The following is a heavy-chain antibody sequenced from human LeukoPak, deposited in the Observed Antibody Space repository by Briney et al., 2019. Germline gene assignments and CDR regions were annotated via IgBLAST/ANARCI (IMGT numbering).Heavy chain of an antibody. Sequence: ASVKVSCKASGYTFTSYGISWVRQAPGQGLEWMGWISAYNGNTNYAQKLQGRVTMTTDTSTSTAYMELRSLRSDDTAVYYCARDGLGPASPRRPSDRTYYFDYWGQGTLVTGSS. J-gene: IGHJ4*02. CDR2: ISAYNGNT. CDR1: GYTFTSYG. D-gene: IGHD6-19*01. V-gene: IGHV1-18*01. CDR3: ARDGLGPASPRRPSDRTYYFDY.